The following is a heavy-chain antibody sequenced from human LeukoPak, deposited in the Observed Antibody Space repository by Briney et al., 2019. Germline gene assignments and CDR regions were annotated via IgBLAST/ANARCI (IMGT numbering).Heavy chain of an antibody. Sequence: GGSLRLSCAASGFTFSSYGMHWVRQAPGKGLEWVAVIWYDGSNKYYADSVKGRFTISRDNAKNSLYLQMNSLRAEDTAVYYCASEYSGYDRDWGQGTLVTVSS. D-gene: IGHD5-12*01. J-gene: IGHJ4*02. V-gene: IGHV3-33*01. CDR3: ASEYSGYDRD. CDR1: GFTFSSYG. CDR2: IWYDGSNK.